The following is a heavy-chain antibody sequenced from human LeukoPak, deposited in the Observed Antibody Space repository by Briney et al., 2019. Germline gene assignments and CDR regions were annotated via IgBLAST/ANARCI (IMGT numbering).Heavy chain of an antibody. CDR3: AKDPNYNYYGSGSQYPPPDY. Sequence: TGGSLRLSCAASGFTFSSYGMHWVRQAPGKGLEWVAFIRYDGINKYYADSVKGRFTISRDNSKNTLYLQMNSLRAEDTAVYYCAKDPNYNYYGSGSQYPPPDYWGQGTLVTVSS. D-gene: IGHD3-10*01. J-gene: IGHJ4*02. V-gene: IGHV3-30*02. CDR2: IRYDGINK. CDR1: GFTFSSYG.